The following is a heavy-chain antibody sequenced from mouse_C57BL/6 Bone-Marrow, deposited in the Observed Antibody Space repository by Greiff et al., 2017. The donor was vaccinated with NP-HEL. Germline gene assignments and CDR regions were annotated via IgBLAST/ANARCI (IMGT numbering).Heavy chain of an antibody. D-gene: IGHD1-1*01. CDR2: INPSTGGT. CDR3: ARVAYYYGFDY. J-gene: IGHJ2*01. CDR1: GYSFTGYY. Sequence: EVKVVESGPELVKPGASVKISCKASGYSFTGYYMNWVKQSPEKSLEWIGEINPSTGGTTYNQKFKAKATLTVDKSSSTAYMQLKSLTSEDSAVYYCARVAYYYGFDYWGQGTTLTVSS. V-gene: IGHV1-42*01.